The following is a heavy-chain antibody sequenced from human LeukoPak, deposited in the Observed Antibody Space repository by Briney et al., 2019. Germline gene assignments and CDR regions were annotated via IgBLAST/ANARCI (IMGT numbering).Heavy chain of an antibody. V-gene: IGHV4-61*01. CDR2: IYYSGST. CDR3: ARDRYNWNDVMGDYYYYGMDV. Sequence: SETLSLTCTVSGGSVSSGSYYWSWIRQPPGKGLEWIGYIYYSGSTNYNPSLKSRVTISVDTSKNQFSLKLSSVTAVDTAVYYCARDRYNWNDVMGDYYYYGMDVWGKGTTVTVSS. D-gene: IGHD1-1*01. J-gene: IGHJ6*04. CDR1: GGSVSSGSYY.